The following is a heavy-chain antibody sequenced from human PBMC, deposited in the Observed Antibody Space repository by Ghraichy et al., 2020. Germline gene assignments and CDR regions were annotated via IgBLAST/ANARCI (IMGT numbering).Heavy chain of an antibody. CDR2: IYTSGST. V-gene: IGHV4-61*02. CDR3: ARGPDSGSYLNWFDP. CDR1: GGSISSGSYY. D-gene: IGHD1-26*01. J-gene: IGHJ5*02. Sequence: SETLSPTCTVSGGSISSGSYYWSWIRQPAGKGLEWIGRIYTSGSTNYNPSLKSRVTISVDTSKNQFSLKLSSVTAADTAVYYCARGPDSGSYLNWFDPWGQGTLVTVSS.